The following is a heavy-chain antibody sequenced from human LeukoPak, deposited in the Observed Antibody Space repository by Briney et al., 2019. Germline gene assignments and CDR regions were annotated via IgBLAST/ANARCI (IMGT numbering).Heavy chain of an antibody. CDR3: ARAAVAGPLNYYFDY. Sequence: GGSLRLSCAASGFTFSSYAMNWVRQAPGKGLEWVSGISSSGGSTYYADSVKGRFTISRDNSKNTLYPQMNSLRAEDTAVYYCARAAVAGPLNYYFDYWGQGTLVTVSS. V-gene: IGHV3-23*01. D-gene: IGHD6-19*01. J-gene: IGHJ4*02. CDR2: ISSSGGST. CDR1: GFTFSSYA.